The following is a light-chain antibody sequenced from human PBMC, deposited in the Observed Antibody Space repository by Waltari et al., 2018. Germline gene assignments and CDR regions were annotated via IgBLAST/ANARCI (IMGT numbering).Light chain of an antibody. CDR3: NSRDSSGNHLRV. J-gene: IGLJ3*02. Sequence: SSELTQDPAVSVASGQSVRITCQGDSPRSYYASWYQQKPGQAPVLVIYGKNNRPSGIPDRFPGSSSGNTASLTITGAQAEDEADYYCNSRDSSGNHLRVFGGGTKLTVL. CDR1: SPRSYY. CDR2: GKN. V-gene: IGLV3-19*01.